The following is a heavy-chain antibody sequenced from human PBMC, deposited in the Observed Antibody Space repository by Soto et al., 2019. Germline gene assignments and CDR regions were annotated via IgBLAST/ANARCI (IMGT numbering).Heavy chain of an antibody. CDR1: SLTFSRHA. Sequence: GGSLRLSCAASSLTFSRHALSWVRQAPGKGLEWVSTISANGGTTFYIDSVKGRFTISRDNSKNTLYLQLNSLRAEDMALYYCASAGFILDTVDAILIGWFDSWGQGTQVTVSS. D-gene: IGHD2-21*01. CDR3: ASAGFILDTVDAILIGWFDS. CDR2: ISANGGTT. V-gene: IGHV3-23*01. J-gene: IGHJ5*01.